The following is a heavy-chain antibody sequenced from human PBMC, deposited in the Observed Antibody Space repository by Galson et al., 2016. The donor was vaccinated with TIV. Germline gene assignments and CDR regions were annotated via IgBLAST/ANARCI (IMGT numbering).Heavy chain of an antibody. CDR2: IWFDGSND. D-gene: IGHD1-7*01. CDR3: ARGELASTKFLFDY. CDR1: GFTFSSHG. Sequence: SLRLSCATSGFTFSSHGMHWVRQAPGKGLEWVAVIWFDGSNDRYADSVKGRFTISRDNSKNTLYLQMNSLRAEDTAMYYCARGELASTKFLFDYWGQGTLVTVSS. V-gene: IGHV3-33*01. J-gene: IGHJ4*02.